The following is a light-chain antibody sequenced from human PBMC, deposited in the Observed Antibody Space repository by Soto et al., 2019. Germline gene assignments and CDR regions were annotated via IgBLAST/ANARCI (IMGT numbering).Light chain of an antibody. CDR3: QQYENLPT. V-gene: IGKV1-33*01. J-gene: IGKJ5*01. Sequence: DIQMTQSPSSLSGSVGDRVTITWQASQNINNYLNWYQQKPGRAPKLLIYDASNLEAGVPSRLRGSGSGTDFTFTISSLQPEDIATYYCQQYENLPTFGHGTRLEIK. CDR1: QNINNY. CDR2: DAS.